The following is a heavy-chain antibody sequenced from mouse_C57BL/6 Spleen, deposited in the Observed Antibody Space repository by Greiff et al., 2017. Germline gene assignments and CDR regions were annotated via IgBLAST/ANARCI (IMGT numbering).Heavy chain of an antibody. CDR1: GYTFTSYW. Sequence: VQLQQSGTVLARPGASVKMSCKTSGYTFTSYWMHWVKPRPGQGLEWIGAIYPGNSDTSYNQKFKGKAKLTAVTSASTAYMELSSLTNEDSAVYYCTREDHSSGYVWFAYWGQGTLVTVSA. V-gene: IGHV1-5*01. J-gene: IGHJ3*01. CDR3: TREDHSSGYVWFAY. CDR2: IYPGNSDT. D-gene: IGHD3-2*02.